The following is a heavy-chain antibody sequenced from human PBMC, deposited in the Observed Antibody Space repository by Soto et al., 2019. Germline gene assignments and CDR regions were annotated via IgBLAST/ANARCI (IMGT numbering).Heavy chain of an antibody. CDR2: VSRSGEKT. J-gene: IGHJ4*02. CDR3: ARDPRHGYDDACHYFAS. CDR1: GITLTNYA. V-gene: IGHV3-23*01. Sequence: VQLLESGGVLLQSGGSSRLSCAASGITLTNYAMSWVRQAPGRGLEWISGVSRSGEKTYYADSVKGRFTISKDNVKNTLFLQMSSLRAEDTAIYYCARDPRHGYDDACHYFASWGQGTLVTVSS. D-gene: IGHD2-2*03.